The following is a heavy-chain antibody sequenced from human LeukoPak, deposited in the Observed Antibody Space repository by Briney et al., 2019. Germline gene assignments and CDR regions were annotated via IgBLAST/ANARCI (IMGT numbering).Heavy chain of an antibody. CDR2: IKQDGSEK. D-gene: IGHD6-13*01. CDR3: ARDGTWQYLVPDY. J-gene: IGHJ4*02. V-gene: IGHV3-7*01. Sequence: GGSLRLSCAASGFTFSSYWMAWVRQAPGKGLEWVANIKQDGSEKYYVDSVKGRFTISRDNAKNSLYLQMNSLSVEDTAVYYCARDGTWQYLVPDYWGQGTLVTVSS. CDR1: GFTFSSYW.